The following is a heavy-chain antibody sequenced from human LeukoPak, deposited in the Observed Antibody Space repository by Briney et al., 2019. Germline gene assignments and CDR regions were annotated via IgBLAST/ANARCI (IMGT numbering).Heavy chain of an antibody. CDR2: IYTAGDT. D-gene: IGHD3-22*01. Sequence: SETLSLTCTVSGGSISSYYWSWIRQPAGKELEWIGRIYTAGDTVYNPSLKSRVTLSVDTSKNQFSLNLSSMTAADTAVYYCARSGSGYDFEYWGQGTLVTVSS. CDR1: GGSISSYY. J-gene: IGHJ4*02. V-gene: IGHV4-4*07. CDR3: ARSGSGYDFEY.